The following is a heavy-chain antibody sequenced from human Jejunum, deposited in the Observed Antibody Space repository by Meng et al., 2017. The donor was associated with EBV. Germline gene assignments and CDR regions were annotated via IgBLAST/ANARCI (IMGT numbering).Heavy chain of an antibody. CDR1: RFTFSSYG. CDR3: ARWNGNYKVGFYMDD. V-gene: IGHV3-30*03. D-gene: IGHD1-7*01. J-gene: IGHJ4*02. Sequence: QVQAVESGGCVVPTWMSLRLPCAASRFTFSSYGIHWVRQAPGKGLGWVAGVSNDGSIKYYADSVKGRFTISKDNSKNTVYLQMSSRAEETAVYYCARWNGNYKVGFYMDDWGQGTLVTVSS. CDR2: VSNDGSIK.